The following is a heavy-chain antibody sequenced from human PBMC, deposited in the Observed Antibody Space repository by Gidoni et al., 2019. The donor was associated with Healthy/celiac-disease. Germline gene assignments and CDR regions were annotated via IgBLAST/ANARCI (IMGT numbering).Heavy chain of an antibody. V-gene: IGHV3-33*01. Sequence: QVQLVESGGGVVQPGRSLRLSCAASGFTFSSYGMHWVRQAPGKGLGWVAVIWYDGSNKYYADSVKVRFTISRDNSKNTLYLQMNSLRAEDTAVYYCARDKNGDHDYWGQGTLVTVSS. CDR3: ARDKNGDHDY. D-gene: IGHD4-17*01. CDR1: GFTFSSYG. J-gene: IGHJ4*02. CDR2: IWYDGSNK.